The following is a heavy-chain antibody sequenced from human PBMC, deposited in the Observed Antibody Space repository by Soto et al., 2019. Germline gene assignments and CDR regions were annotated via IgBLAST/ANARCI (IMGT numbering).Heavy chain of an antibody. Sequence: QVQLQESGPGLVKPSETLSLTCTVSGGSIVSYYWGWIRQSPGKGLEWIGHIDYRGSTSYNPSLQSRVTISLDTPKNQFSLRLSSLTAADTAVFNCARQNGDFDYYFYAVDIWGEGTTVIVST. CDR1: GGSIVSYY. CDR3: ARQNGDFDYYFYAVDI. J-gene: IGHJ6*04. V-gene: IGHV4-59*08. D-gene: IGHD4-17*01. CDR2: IDYRGST.